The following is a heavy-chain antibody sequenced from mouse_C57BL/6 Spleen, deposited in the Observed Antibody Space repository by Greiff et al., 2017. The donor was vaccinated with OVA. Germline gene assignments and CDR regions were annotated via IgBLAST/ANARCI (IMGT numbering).Heavy chain of an antibody. CDR2: IDPSDSYT. V-gene: IGHV1-69*01. D-gene: IGHD2-1*01. CDR3: ARRGKYAMDY. CDR1: GYTFTSYW. J-gene: IGHJ4*01. Sequence: QVQLQQSGAELVMPGASVKLSCKASGYTFTSYWMHWVKQRPGQGLEWIGEIDPSDSYTNYNQKFKGKSTLTVDKSSSTAYMQLSSLTSEDSAVYYCARRGKYAMDYWGQGTSVTVSS.